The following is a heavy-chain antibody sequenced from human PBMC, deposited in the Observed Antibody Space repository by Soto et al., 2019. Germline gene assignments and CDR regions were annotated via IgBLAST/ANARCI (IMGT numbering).Heavy chain of an antibody. CDR3: ARDYYDSSGYYYDY. D-gene: IGHD3-22*01. CDR2: INPNSGGT. J-gene: IGHJ4*02. CDR1: GYTFTGYY. V-gene: IGHV1-2*04. Sequence: ASVKVSCKASGYTFTGYYMQWVRQAPGQGLEWMGWINPNSGGTNYAQKFQGWVTMTRDTSISTAYMELSRLRSDDTAVYYCARDYYDSSGYYYDYWGQGTLVTVSS.